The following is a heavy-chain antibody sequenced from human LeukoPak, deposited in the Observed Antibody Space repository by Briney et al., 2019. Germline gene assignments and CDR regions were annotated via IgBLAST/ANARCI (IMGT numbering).Heavy chain of an antibody. CDR3: ARELREHGVFDI. D-gene: IGHD1-26*01. V-gene: IGHV3-53*01. Sequence: GGSLRLSCAASGFTFSSYNMNWVRQAPGKGLEWVSEIYSDGSTYYEASVKGRFSISRANSKNTVYLQMNSLTAEDTAVYYCARELREHGVFDIWGQGTMVTVSS. CDR1: GFTFSSYN. J-gene: IGHJ3*02. CDR2: IYSDGST.